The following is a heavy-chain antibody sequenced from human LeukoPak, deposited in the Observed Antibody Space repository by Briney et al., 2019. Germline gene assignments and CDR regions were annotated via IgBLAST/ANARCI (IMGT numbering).Heavy chain of an antibody. J-gene: IGHJ4*02. V-gene: IGHV3-53*01. CDR2: IYSGGST. CDR1: GFTVSSNY. D-gene: IGHD6-19*01. Sequence: GGSLRLSCAASGFTVSSNYMSWVRQAPGKGLVWVSGIYSGGSTDYAESVKGRFTISRDNSKNTLYLQMNSLRAEDTAVYYCARSSGWYWDYFDYWGQGTLVTVSS. CDR3: ARSSGWYWDYFDY.